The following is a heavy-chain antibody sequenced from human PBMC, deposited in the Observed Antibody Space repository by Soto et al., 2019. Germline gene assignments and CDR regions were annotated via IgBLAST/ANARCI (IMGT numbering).Heavy chain of an antibody. CDR1: GFTFSSYD. CDR2: ISNSGGRT. CDR3: AKRISYAFDI. Sequence: EVQLLESGGGLVQPGGSLRLSCAASGFTFSSYDMSWVRQAPGKGLEWVSGISNSGGRTYYADSVKGRFTISRDNSKNTMYVQVNRLRAEDTAVYYCAKRISYAFDIWGQGTMVTVSS. V-gene: IGHV3-23*01. J-gene: IGHJ3*02.